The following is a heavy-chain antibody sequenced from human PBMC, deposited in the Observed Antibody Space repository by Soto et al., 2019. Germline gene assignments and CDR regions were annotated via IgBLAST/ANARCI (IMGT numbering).Heavy chain of an antibody. D-gene: IGHD2-2*02. Sequence: SVKVSCKASGGTFSSYAISWVRQAPGQELEWMGGIIPIFGTANYAQKFQGRVTITADESTSTAYMELSSLRSEDTAVYYCARAHCSSTSCYTWFPSYYYGMDVWGQGTTVTVSS. J-gene: IGHJ6*02. V-gene: IGHV1-69*13. CDR1: GGTFSSYA. CDR3: ARAHCSSTSCYTWFPSYYYGMDV. CDR2: IIPIFGTA.